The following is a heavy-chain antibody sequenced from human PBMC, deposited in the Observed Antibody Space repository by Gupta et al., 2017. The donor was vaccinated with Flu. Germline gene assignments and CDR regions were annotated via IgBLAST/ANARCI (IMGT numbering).Heavy chain of an antibody. CDR1: GITFPLAQ. V-gene: IGHV3-15*01. D-gene: IGHD1-26*01. CDR3: TTYTSWGYAYDV. CDR2: IKSNPGSVTS. J-gene: IGHJ3*01. Sequence: EVKVLESGGGMVQLGGSFRLSCPVPGITFPLAQMPWVRQAPGRGLEWGGRIKSNPGSVTSDDARPVKGRFRISRDDSKNMLYLQMDSLRTGDTAVYYCTTYTSWGYAYDVWRRGTLVTVSS.